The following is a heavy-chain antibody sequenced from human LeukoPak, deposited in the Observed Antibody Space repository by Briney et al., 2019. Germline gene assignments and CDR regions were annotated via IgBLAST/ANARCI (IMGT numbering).Heavy chain of an antibody. Sequence: WASVKVSCKASGGTFSSYAISWVRQAPGQGLEWMGRIIPILGIANYAQKFQGRVTITADKSTSTAYMELSSLRSEDTAVYYCARDLPYDILTGYYFSGPDDAFDIWGQGTMVTVSS. CDR1: GGTFSSYA. CDR2: IIPILGIA. CDR3: ARDLPYDILTGYYFSGPDDAFDI. D-gene: IGHD3-9*01. V-gene: IGHV1-69*04. J-gene: IGHJ3*02.